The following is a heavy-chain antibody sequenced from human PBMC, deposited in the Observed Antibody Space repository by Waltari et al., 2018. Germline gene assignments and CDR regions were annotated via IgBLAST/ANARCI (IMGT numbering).Heavy chain of an antibody. CDR3: TRNPGY. V-gene: IGHV3-74*03. J-gene: IGHJ4*02. CDR2: IKSDGPNI. CDR1: GFLYNDYW. D-gene: IGHD2-15*01. Sequence: EVQLVESGGGLVQPGGSLRLSCAVSGFLYNDYWMDWVRQAPGQGLVWVSRIKSDGPNIKYADSVRGRFTISRDSAKNTFYLQMNSLRAEDTAVYYCTRNPGYWGQGTLVTVAS.